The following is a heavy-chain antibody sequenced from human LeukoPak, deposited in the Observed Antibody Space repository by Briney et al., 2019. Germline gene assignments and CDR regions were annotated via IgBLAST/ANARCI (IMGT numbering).Heavy chain of an antibody. V-gene: IGHV3-53*01. CDR3: ARVSGSGSYKSFEY. D-gene: IGHD3-10*01. Sequence: GGSLRLSCAASGFTVSSNYMSWVRQAPGKGLDRDSVIYSGGSTYYSDFVKGRFTISRDNCKNTLYLRMNSLRAEDTAVYYCARVSGSGSYKSFEYWGQGPLVTVSS. CDR1: GFTVSSNY. J-gene: IGHJ4*02. CDR2: IYSGGST.